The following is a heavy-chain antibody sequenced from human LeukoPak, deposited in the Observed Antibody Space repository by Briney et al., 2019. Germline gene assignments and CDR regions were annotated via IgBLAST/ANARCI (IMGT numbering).Heavy chain of an antibody. CDR3: ARGRELAGTVSY. V-gene: IGHV1-2*02. CDR2: INPNTGGT. J-gene: IGHJ4*02. CDR1: GYTFTDYY. Sequence: ASVKVSCKASGYTFTDYYTHWVRQAPGQGPEWMGWINPNTGGTNYAQKFQGRVNMTRDTSISTAYMELSSLRSDDTALYYCARGRELAGTVSYWGQGTLVTVSS. D-gene: IGHD6-19*01.